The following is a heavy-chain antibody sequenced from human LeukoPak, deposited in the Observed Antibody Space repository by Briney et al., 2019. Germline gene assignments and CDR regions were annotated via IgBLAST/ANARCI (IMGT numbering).Heavy chain of an antibody. CDR2: TNWNGGST. J-gene: IGHJ4*02. V-gene: IGHV3-20*04. D-gene: IGHD5-18*01. Sequence: GGSLRLSCAASGFTFDDYGMSWVRQAPGKGLEWVSGTNWNGGSTGYADSVKGRFTISRDNAKNSLYLQMNSLRAEDTALYYCARGGGSYGYKYFDYWGQGTLVTVSS. CDR1: GFTFDDYG. CDR3: ARGGGSYGYKYFDY.